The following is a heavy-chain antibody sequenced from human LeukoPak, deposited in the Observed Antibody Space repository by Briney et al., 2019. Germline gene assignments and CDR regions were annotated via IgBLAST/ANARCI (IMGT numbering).Heavy chain of an antibody. V-gene: IGHV3-23*01. J-gene: IGHJ4*02. Sequence: GGSLRLSCSASGFTFTRFAMSWVRQSPGQGLEWVSAIRATDGTTYYADSVRGRFTVSRDNAKNTLSLQMNSLRPEDTAVYYCARGSLYCGGDCYSDYWGQGILVTVSS. CDR3: ARGSLYCGGDCYSDY. D-gene: IGHD2-21*02. CDR1: GFTFTRFA. CDR2: IRATDGTT.